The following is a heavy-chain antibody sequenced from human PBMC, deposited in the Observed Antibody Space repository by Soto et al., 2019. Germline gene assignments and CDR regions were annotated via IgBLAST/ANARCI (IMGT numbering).Heavy chain of an antibody. D-gene: IGHD3-3*01. J-gene: IGHJ4*02. Sequence: GGSQRLSCAVSGFSFGTYWMSWVRQAPGKGLEWLASIKQDGSERYYLDSVKGRFTISRDNAKDSLSLQMNSLRGEDTAFYYCARDVGPITIFGEALSGYFDFWGQGTLVTVSS. CDR1: GFSFGTYW. CDR3: ARDVGPITIFGEALSGYFDF. V-gene: IGHV3-7*03. CDR2: IKQDGSER.